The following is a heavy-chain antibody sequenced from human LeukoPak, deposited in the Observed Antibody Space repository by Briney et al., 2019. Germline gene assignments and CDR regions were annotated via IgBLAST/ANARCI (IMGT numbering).Heavy chain of an antibody. CDR1: GYTFTSYA. V-gene: IGHV1-3*01. J-gene: IGHJ4*02. CDR3: ARDGGGIAADY. D-gene: IGHD6-13*01. CDR2: INAGNGKT. Sequence: ASVTVSCTASGYTFTSYAMHWVRQAPGQRLEWMGWINAGNGKTKYSQKFQGRVTITRDTSASTAYMELSRLRSDDTAVYYCARDGGGIAADYWGQGTLVTVSS.